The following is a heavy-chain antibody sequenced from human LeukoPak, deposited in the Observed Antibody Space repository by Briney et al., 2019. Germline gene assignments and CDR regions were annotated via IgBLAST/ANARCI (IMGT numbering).Heavy chain of an antibody. D-gene: IGHD1-26*01. Sequence: SETLSLTCTVSGGSISSSSYYWGWIRQPPGKGLEWIGSIYYSGSTYYNPSLKSRVTISVDTSKNQFSLKLSSVTAADTAVYYCARGQRLDGEPDRVYYFDYWGQGTLVTVSS. CDR3: ARGQRLDGEPDRVYYFDY. CDR2: IYYSGST. V-gene: IGHV4-39*07. J-gene: IGHJ4*02. CDR1: GGSISSSSYY.